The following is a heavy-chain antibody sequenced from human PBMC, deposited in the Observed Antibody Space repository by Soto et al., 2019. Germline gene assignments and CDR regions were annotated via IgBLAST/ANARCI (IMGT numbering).Heavy chain of an antibody. CDR3: ATYLWPVANVYYYGMDF. V-gene: IGHV1-8*01. Sequence: ASVKVSCKASGYTFTSYDINWVRQATGQGLEWMGWMNPNSGNTGYAQKFQGRVTMTTDTSTSTAYMEMRSLRSDDTAVYYCATYLWPVANVYYYGMDFRGQGTTVTVSS. CDR1: GYTFTSYD. CDR2: MNPNSGNT. D-gene: IGHD5-12*01. J-gene: IGHJ6*02.